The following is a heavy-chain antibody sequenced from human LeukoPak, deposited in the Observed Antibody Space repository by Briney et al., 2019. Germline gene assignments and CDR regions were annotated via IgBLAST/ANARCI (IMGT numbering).Heavy chain of an antibody. V-gene: IGHV3-53*01. CDR2: VLSGGSP. CDR1: GVTVSSKD. J-gene: IGHJ6*02. D-gene: IGHD3-9*01. Sequence: PGRCLRLSCAASGVTVSSKDMSWVRQAPGKGLEWVSTVLSGGSPYYADPVKGRFTISRDNSKNTLFLQMNSLRAEDTAVYYCARDVDYYDIVTGYYQQFGMDVWGQGTTVTVSS. CDR3: ARDVDYYDIVTGYYQQFGMDV.